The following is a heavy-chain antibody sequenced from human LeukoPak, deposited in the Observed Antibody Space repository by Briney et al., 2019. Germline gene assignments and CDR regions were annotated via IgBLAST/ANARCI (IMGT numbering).Heavy chain of an antibody. CDR2: IKEDGSEQ. J-gene: IGHJ4*02. Sequence: GGSLRLSCEVSEVTFRNNWMSWVRQAPGKGLEWVASIKEDGSEQYYVDSVKGRFTISRDNAKNSLYLQMNSLRAEDTAVYYCARGNYYDRSGYFNFWGQGTLVTVSS. D-gene: IGHD3-22*01. CDR1: EVTFRNNW. V-gene: IGHV3-7*01. CDR3: ARGNYYDRSGYFNF.